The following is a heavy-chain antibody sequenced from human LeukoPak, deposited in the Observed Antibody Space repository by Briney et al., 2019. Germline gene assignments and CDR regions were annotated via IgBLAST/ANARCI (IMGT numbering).Heavy chain of an antibody. J-gene: IGHJ4*02. Sequence: PGGSLRLSCAVSGFSISSYGMSWVRQAPGKGLEWVSGISKGGDKMLYADSVKGRFTISRDNSKNTLYLQVNSLRAEDTAVYYCAKATIVVVPAYFDYWGQGTLVTVSS. CDR2: ISKGGDKM. V-gene: IGHV3-23*01. CDR1: GFSISSYG. D-gene: IGHD2-2*01. CDR3: AKATIVVVPAYFDY.